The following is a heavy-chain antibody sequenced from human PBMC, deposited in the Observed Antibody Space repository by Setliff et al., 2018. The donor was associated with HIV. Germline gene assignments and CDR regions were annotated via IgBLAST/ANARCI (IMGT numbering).Heavy chain of an antibody. CDR2: IYSDGRT. V-gene: IGHV3-48*03. CDR3: ARGAKWLDP. D-gene: IGHD1-26*01. CDR1: GFTFSSYE. J-gene: IGHJ5*02. Sequence: GGSLRLSCADSGFTFSSYEMNWVRQAPGKGLEWVSYIIYSDGRTYYADSVKCRFTISRDDSKNTVYLQMHSLRVEDTAVYYCARGAKWLDPWGQGTLVTVSS.